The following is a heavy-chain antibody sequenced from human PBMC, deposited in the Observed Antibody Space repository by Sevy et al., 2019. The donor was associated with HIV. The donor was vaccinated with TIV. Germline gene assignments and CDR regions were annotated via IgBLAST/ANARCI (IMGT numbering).Heavy chain of an antibody. J-gene: IGHJ6*02. CDR1: GGSFSGYC. D-gene: IGHD2-2*01. CDR2: INHSGST. V-gene: IGHV4-34*01. CDR3: ARDHKYCSSTSCYLRTYYYGMDV. Sequence: SETLSLTCAVYGGSFSGYCWSWIRQPPGKGLEWIGEINHSGSTNYNPSLKSRVTISVDTSKNQFSLKLSSVTAADTAVYYCARDHKYCSSTSCYLRTYYYGMDVWGQGTTVTVSS.